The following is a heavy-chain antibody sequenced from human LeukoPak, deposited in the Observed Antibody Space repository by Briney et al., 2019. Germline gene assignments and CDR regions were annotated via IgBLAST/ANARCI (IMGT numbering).Heavy chain of an antibody. V-gene: IGHV4-31*03. CDR2: IYYSGST. CDR1: GGSISSGGYY. D-gene: IGHD3-10*01. CDR3: ARGGDVWFGELSSTDAFDI. J-gene: IGHJ3*02. Sequence: SETLSLTCTVSGGSISSGGYYWSWIRQHPGKGLEWIGYIYYSGSTYYNPSLKSRVTISVDTSKNQFSLKLSSVTAADTAVYYCARGGDVWFGELSSTDAFDIWGQGTMVTVSS.